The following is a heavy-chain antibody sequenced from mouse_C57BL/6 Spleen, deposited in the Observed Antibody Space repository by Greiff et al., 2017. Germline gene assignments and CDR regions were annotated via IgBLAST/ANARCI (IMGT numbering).Heavy chain of an antibody. Sequence: QVQLQQPGAELVMPGASVKLSCKASGYTFTSYWMHWVKQRPGQGLEWIGEIDPSDSYTNYNQKFKGKSTLTVDKSSSTAYMQLSSLTSEDYAVYYCARKRDAMDYWGQGTSVTVSS. J-gene: IGHJ4*01. V-gene: IGHV1-69*01. CDR2: IDPSDSYT. CDR1: GYTFTSYW. CDR3: ARKRDAMDY.